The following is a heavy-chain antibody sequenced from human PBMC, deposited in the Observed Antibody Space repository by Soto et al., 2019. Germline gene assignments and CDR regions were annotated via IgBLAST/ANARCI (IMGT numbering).Heavy chain of an antibody. CDR2: IYYSGST. D-gene: IGHD4-17*01. Sequence: ETLSLSGPVSGGSIRSYCRSWLRPPPGKGLEWIGYIYYSGSTNYNPSLKSRVTISLDTSKNQFSLKLSSVTAADTAAYYCARPTTVTTNDAFDIWGQGTMVTGSS. CDR3: ARPTTVTTNDAFDI. CDR1: GGSIRSYC. J-gene: IGHJ3*02. V-gene: IGHV4-59*01.